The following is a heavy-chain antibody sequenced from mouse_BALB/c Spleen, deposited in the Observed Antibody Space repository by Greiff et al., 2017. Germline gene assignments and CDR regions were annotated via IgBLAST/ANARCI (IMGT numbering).Heavy chain of an antibody. J-gene: IGHJ2*01. Sequence: QVQLQQSGPGLVQPSQSLSITCTVSGFSLTSYGVHWVRQSPGKGLEWLGVIWSGGSTDYNAAVISRLSISKDNSKSQVFFKMNSLQADDTAIYYCARGGVLGRDFDYWGQGTTLTVSS. CDR3: ARGGVLGRDFDY. D-gene: IGHD4-1*01. CDR1: GFSLTSYG. CDR2: IWSGGST. V-gene: IGHV2-4-1*01.